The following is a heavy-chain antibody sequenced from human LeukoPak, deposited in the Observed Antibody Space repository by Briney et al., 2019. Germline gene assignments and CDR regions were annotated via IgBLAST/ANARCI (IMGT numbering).Heavy chain of an antibody. CDR1: GFNFKTHA. CDR3: AKDHANTPVVTN. Sequence: PGGSLRLSCAASGFNFKTHAMHWVRQAPGKGLEWLAFIRADGSDKYYADSVKGRFTISRDNSKNTLYLQMNSLRAEDTAVYYCAKDHANTPVVTNWGQGILVSVSS. V-gene: IGHV3-30*02. J-gene: IGHJ4*02. D-gene: IGHD2-21*02. CDR2: IRADGSDK.